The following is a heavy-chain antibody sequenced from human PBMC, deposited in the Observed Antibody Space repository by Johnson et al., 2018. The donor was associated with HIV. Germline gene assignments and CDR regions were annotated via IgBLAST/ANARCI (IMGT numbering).Heavy chain of an antibody. CDR3: ARDLRVGAIDAFDI. CDR2: IYSGGST. D-gene: IGHD1-26*01. J-gene: IGHJ3*02. CDR1: GFTVSSNY. V-gene: IGHV3-66*01. Sequence: VQLVESGGGVVQPGRSLRLSCAASGFTVSSNYMSWVRQAPGKGLEWVSVIYSGGSTYYADSVKGRFTISRDNAKNSLYLQMNSLRAEDTAMYYCARDLRVGAIDAFDIWGQGTMVTVSS.